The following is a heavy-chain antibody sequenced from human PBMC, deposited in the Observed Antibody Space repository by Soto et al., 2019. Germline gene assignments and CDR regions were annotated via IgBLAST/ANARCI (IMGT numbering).Heavy chain of an antibody. CDR1: GFTFSSYW. V-gene: IGHV3-7*01. J-gene: IGHJ6*03. CDR3: ARDVPYYYYYMAV. CDR2: ITQDGSEK. Sequence: EVQLVESGGGLVQPGGSLRLSCAASGFTFSSYWMSWFRQAPGKGLEWVANITQDGSEKYYVDSVKVRFTISRDNAKNSLYLQMNSLRAEATAGYYCARDVPYYYYYMAVWGKGTTVTVSS.